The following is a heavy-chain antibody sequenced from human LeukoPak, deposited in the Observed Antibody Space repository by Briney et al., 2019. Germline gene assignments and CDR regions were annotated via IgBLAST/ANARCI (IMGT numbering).Heavy chain of an antibody. Sequence: ASVKVSCKASGGTFSSYAISWVRQAPGQGLEWMGGIIPIFGTANYAQKFQGRVTITADESTSTAYMELSRLRSDDTAVYYCARDYYYDSSGYYGSGFDYWGQGTLVTVSS. CDR2: IIPIFGTA. CDR3: ARDYYYDSSGYYGSGFDY. J-gene: IGHJ4*02. V-gene: IGHV1-69*13. D-gene: IGHD3-22*01. CDR1: GGTFSSYA.